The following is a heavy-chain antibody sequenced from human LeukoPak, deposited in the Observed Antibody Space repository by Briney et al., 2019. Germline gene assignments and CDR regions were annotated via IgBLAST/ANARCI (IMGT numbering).Heavy chain of an antibody. J-gene: IGHJ4*02. V-gene: IGHV4-59*12. D-gene: IGHD3-10*01. CDR1: GGSISSYY. CDR3: ARVGGSGNFFDY. Sequence: SETLSLTCTVSGGSISSYYWSWIRQPPGKGLEWIGYIYYSGSTNYNPSLKSRVTISVDTSKNQFSLKLSSVTAADTAMYYCARVGGSGNFFDYWGQGTLVTVSS. CDR2: IYYSGST.